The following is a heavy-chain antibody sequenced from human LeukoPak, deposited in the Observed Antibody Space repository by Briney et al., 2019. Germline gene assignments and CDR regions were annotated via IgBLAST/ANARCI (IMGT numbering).Heavy chain of an antibody. CDR2: IYYSGST. D-gene: IGHD4-11*01. CDR1: GGSISSSSYY. CDR3: ARRADYGNDPYFDY. V-gene: IGHV4-39*01. Sequence: SETLSLTCTVSGGSISSSSYYWDWIRQPPGKGLEWIGSIYYSGSTYYNPSLKSRVTISVDTSKNQFSLKLSSVTAADTAVYYCARRADYGNDPYFDYWGQGTLVTVSS. J-gene: IGHJ4*02.